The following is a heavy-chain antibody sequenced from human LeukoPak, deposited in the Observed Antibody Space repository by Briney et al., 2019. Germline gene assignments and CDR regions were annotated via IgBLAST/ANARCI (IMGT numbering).Heavy chain of an antibody. CDR2: ISYDGSNK. Sequence: GGSLRLSCAASGFTFSSYAMHWVRQAPGKGLEWVAVISYDGSNKYYADSVKGRFTISRDNSKNTLYLQMNSLRAEDTAVYYCARDEEFGGHYYGMDVWGQGTTVTVSS. J-gene: IGHJ6*02. CDR1: GFTFSSYA. V-gene: IGHV3-30-3*01. D-gene: IGHD3-16*01. CDR3: ARDEEFGGHYYGMDV.